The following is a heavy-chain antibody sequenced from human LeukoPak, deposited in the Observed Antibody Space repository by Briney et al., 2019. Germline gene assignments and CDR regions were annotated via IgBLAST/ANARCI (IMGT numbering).Heavy chain of an antibody. CDR1: GFTFSSYW. V-gene: IGHV3-7*01. J-gene: IGHJ4*02. Sequence: GGSLRLSCAASGFTFSSYWMNWVRQAPGKGLEWVANIKQDGSEKYYVDSVKGRFTISRDNAKNSLYLQMDSLRAEDTAVYYCARVPTGPDYFDYWGQGTLVTVSS. CDR2: IKQDGSEK. CDR3: ARVPTGPDYFDY. D-gene: IGHD1-14*01.